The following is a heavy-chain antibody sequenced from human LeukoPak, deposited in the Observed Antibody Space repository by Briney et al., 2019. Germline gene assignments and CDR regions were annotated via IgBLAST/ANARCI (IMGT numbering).Heavy chain of an antibody. CDR3: ARHNWGSFYSFDS. CDR1: GASLSSSGYY. V-gene: IGHV4-39*01. Sequence: PSETLSLTCSVSGASLSSSGYYWDWIRQAPGKGLEWIGTIYYTGGTSYSPSLAGRVTISVDTSKNHFSLSLTYVTAADTAIYYCARHNWGSFYSFDSWRQGTLVSVSS. D-gene: IGHD3-16*01. J-gene: IGHJ4*02. CDR2: IYYTGGT.